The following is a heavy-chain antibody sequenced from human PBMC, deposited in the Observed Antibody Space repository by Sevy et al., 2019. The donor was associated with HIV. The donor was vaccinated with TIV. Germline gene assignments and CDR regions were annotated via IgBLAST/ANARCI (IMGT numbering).Heavy chain of an antibody. Sequence: GGSLRLSCAASGFTFSKGWMSWVRQAPGKGLEWVGRIKSKTDGGTTDYAAPVKGRFTISRDDSKNTLYLQMNSLKTEDTAVYYFTTSDVRSTSFYYFDSWGQGTLVTVSS. CDR3: TTSDVRSTSFYYFDS. D-gene: IGHD2-2*01. V-gene: IGHV3-15*01. CDR1: GFTFSKGW. J-gene: IGHJ4*02. CDR2: IKSKTDGGTT.